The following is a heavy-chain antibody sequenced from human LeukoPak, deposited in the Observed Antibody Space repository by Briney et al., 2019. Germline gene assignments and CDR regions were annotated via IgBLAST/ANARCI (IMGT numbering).Heavy chain of an antibody. J-gene: IGHJ4*02. V-gene: IGHV3-30-3*01. CDR1: GFTFSSYA. CDR2: ISYDGSNK. CDR3: AREAVAGTWADY. D-gene: IGHD6-19*01. Sequence: GGSLRLSCAASGFTFSSYAMHWVRQAPGKGLEWVAVISYDGSNKYYADSVKGRFTISRDNSKNTLYLQMNSLRAEDTAVYYCAREAVAGTWADYWGQGTLVTVSS.